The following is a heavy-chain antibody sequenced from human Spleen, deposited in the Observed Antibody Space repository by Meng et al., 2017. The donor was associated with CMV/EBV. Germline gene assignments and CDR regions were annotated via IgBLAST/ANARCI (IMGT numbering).Heavy chain of an antibody. Sequence: SLSCAASRFTFSDYSMGWIRQAPGKGLEWISYISSSSSTIHYADSVRGRFTISRDNAKKSLNLQMDSLRAEDTAVYYCARWRGYFDYWGQGTLVTVSS. J-gene: IGHJ4*02. CDR1: RFTFSDYS. CDR3: ARWRGYFDY. V-gene: IGHV3-11*01. CDR2: ISSSSSTI.